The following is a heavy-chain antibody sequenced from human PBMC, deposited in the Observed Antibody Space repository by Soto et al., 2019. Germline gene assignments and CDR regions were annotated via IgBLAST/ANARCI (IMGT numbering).Heavy chain of an antibody. D-gene: IGHD2-15*01. Sequence: GGSLRLSCAASGFTFSNYAMHWVRQAPGKGLEWVAVISYNGNNKFYADSVRGRFTISRDSSKNTLYLQMNSLRSDDTAVYYCARRDHEGYCSIGNCHPGSYWGQGTLVTVSS. CDR3: ARRDHEGYCSIGNCHPGSY. CDR2: ISYNGNNK. J-gene: IGHJ4*02. CDR1: GFTFSNYA. V-gene: IGHV3-30-3*01.